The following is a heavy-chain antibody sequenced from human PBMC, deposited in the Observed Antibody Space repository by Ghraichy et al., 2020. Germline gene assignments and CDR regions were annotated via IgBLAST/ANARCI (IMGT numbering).Heavy chain of an antibody. CDR2: VYFRGSS. Sequence: SETLSLTCVVSGGSVSSNTNYWAWIRQPPGKGLEWVGSVYFRGSSYYSPSLKSRVTISVDTSKSQFSLRLTSVTAADTAVYFCASSKTGWYAKQLDAFDVWGQGTMVTVSS. V-gene: IGHV4-39*01. CDR1: GGSVSSNTNY. D-gene: IGHD6-19*01. J-gene: IGHJ3*01. CDR3: ASSKTGWYAKQLDAFDV.